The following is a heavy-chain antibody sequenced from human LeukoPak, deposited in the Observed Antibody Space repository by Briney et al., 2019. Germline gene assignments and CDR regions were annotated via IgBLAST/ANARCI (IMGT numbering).Heavy chain of an antibody. V-gene: IGHV3-23*01. J-gene: IGHJ4*02. CDR2: VSVNGGTT. CDR3: AKELHGSGNYAFDY. Sequence: GGSLRLSCAASGFTFSSCALSWVRQAPGKGLEWVSTVSVNGGTTYYADSVKGRYTISRDNSKNTLYLQMNSLRAEDTAVYFCAKELHGSGNYAFDYWGQGTLVTVSS. CDR1: GFTFSSCA. D-gene: IGHD3-10*01.